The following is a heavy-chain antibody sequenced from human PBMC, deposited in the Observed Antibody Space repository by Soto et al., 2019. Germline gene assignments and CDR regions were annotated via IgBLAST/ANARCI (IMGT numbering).Heavy chain of an antibody. CDR2: ISAYNGNT. J-gene: IGHJ4*02. V-gene: IGHV1-18*01. Sequence: ASVKVSCKASGYTFTSYGISWVRQAPGQGLEWMGWISAYNGNTNYAQKLQGRVTMTTDTSTSTAYMELRSLRSDDTAVYYCARAGPELGYDYIWGSYPTIHYWGQGTLVTVSS. CDR1: GYTFTSYG. CDR3: ARAGPELGYDYIWGSYPTIHY. D-gene: IGHD3-16*02.